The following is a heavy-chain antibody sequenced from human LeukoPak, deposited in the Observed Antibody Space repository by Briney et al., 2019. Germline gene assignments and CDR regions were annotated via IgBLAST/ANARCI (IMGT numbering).Heavy chain of an antibody. CDR1: GFTFSSYW. CDR2: IKQDGSEK. Sequence: GGSLRLSCAASGFTFSSYWMSWVRQAPGKGLEWVANIKQDGSEKYYVDSVKGRFTISRDNAKNSLYLQMNSLRAGDTAVYYCARDNLPLYYYDSSGYYYFDYWGQGTLVTVSS. CDR3: ARDNLPLYYYDSSGYYYFDY. D-gene: IGHD3-22*01. V-gene: IGHV3-7*01. J-gene: IGHJ4*02.